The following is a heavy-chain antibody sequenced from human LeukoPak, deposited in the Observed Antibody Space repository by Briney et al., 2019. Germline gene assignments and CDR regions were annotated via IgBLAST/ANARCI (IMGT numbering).Heavy chain of an antibody. V-gene: IGHV4-4*07. CDR1: GGSISSYY. CDR2: IYISEST. CDR3: AREGDYGDYVGFDY. J-gene: IGHJ4*02. Sequence: SETLSLTCTVSGGSISSYYWSWLRQPAGQGLEWIGRIYISESTNYNPSLKSRVTMSVDTSKNQFSLKLSSVTAADTAVYYCAREGDYGDYVGFDYWGQGTLVTVSS. D-gene: IGHD4-17*01.